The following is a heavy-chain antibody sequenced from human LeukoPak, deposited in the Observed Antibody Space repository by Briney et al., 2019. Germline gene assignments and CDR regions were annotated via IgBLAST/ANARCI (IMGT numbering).Heavy chain of an antibody. CDR3: AKDRLYQLLDY. CDR2: IYSGGST. CDR1: GFTVSSNY. V-gene: IGHV3-53*01. D-gene: IGHD2-2*01. Sequence: PGGSLRLSCAASGFTVSSNYMSWVRQAPGKGLEWVSVIYSGGSTYYADSVKGRFTISRDNSKNTLYVQMNSLRAEDTAVYYCAKDRLYQLLDYWGQGTLVTVSS. J-gene: IGHJ4*02.